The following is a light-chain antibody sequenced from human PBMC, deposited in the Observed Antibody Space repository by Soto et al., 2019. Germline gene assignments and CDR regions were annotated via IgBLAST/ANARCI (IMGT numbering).Light chain of an antibody. CDR3: QQSFHTPYT. J-gene: IGKJ2*01. CDR1: QNINKN. V-gene: IGKV1-39*01. Sequence: DIQMTQSPSSLSASVGDSVTISCRASQNINKNLNWYQQKSGKAPSLLIYDSSTFQSGVPSRFSGSGSGTEFTLAITNLQPEDFASYYCQQSFHTPYTFGQGTTLEI. CDR2: DSS.